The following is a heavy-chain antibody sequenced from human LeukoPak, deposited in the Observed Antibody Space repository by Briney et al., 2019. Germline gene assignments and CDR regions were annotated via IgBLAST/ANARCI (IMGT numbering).Heavy chain of an antibody. CDR3: ASPLPSMVRRVIYYYYYMDV. V-gene: IGHV4-4*07. CDR1: GGSISSYY. D-gene: IGHD3-10*01. CDR2: IYTSGDT. Sequence: SETLSLTCTVSGGSISSYYWSWLQQPAGKGLEWIGRIYTSGDTNYAPSLKSRVTMSVDTSKNPFSLKLSSATAADTAVYYCASPLPSMVRRVIYYYYYMDVWGKGTTVTVS. J-gene: IGHJ6*03.